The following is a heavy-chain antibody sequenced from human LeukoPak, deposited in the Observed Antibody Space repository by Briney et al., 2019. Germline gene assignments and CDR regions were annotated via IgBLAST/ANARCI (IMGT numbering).Heavy chain of an antibody. Sequence: ASVRVSCKTSGYTFTGYYLHWVRPAPGPGLEWMGYINPNNGDAVYAQKLQGRFTMTRDTSIRTVYMELTSLTSDDTAVYYCARADPLGSGYPDYFFDYWGQGALVTVSS. D-gene: IGHD2-15*01. J-gene: IGHJ4*02. CDR2: INPNNGDA. V-gene: IGHV1-2*02. CDR1: GYTFTGYY. CDR3: ARADPLGSGYPDYFFDY.